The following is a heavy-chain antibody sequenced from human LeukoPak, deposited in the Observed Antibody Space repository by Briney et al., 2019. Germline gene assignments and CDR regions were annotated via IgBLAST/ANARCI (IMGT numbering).Heavy chain of an antibody. CDR2: ISYDGSNK. V-gene: IGHV3-30*01. J-gene: IGHJ4*02. CDR3: ARGARWYCSGTSCYKFDY. D-gene: IGHD2-2*02. Sequence: GGSLRLSCAASGFTFSSYAMHWVRQAPGKGLEWVAVISYDGSNKYYADSVKGRFTISRDNSKNTLYLQMNSLRAEDTAVYYCARGARWYCSGTSCYKFDYWGQGTLVTVSS. CDR1: GFTFSSYA.